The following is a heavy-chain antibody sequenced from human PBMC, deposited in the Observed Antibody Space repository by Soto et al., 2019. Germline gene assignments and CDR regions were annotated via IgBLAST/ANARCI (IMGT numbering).Heavy chain of an antibody. CDR1: RFLFSNYG. Sequence: QVQLVESGGGVVQPGGSLRLSCAASRFLFSNYGMHWVRQAPGKGLEWVALIWYDGSNKYYADSVMGRFIISRDNSQKTLYLQMNSLRAEDTAVYYCAAVVIPANDDHYGLDVWGQGTTVTVSS. CDR3: AAVVIPANDDHYGLDV. V-gene: IGHV3-33*01. D-gene: IGHD2-15*01. J-gene: IGHJ6*02. CDR2: IWYDGSNK.